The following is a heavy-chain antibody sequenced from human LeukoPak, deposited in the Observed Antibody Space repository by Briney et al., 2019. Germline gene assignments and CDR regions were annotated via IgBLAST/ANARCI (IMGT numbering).Heavy chain of an antibody. Sequence: ASVKVSCKASGYTFTGYYMHWVRQAPGQGLEWMGWINPNSGGTNYAQKFQGRVTMTRDTSISTAYMELSRLRSDDTAVYYCARGDIVVVPAAHTDYYYYMDVWGKGTTVTVSS. CDR3: ARGDIVVVPAAHTDYYYYMDV. V-gene: IGHV1-2*02. D-gene: IGHD2-2*01. CDR2: INPNSGGT. CDR1: GYTFTGYY. J-gene: IGHJ6*03.